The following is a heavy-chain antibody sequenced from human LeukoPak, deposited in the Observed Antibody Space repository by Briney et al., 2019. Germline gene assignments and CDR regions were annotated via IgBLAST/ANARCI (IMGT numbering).Heavy chain of an antibody. J-gene: IGHJ4*02. D-gene: IGHD2-2*01. CDR2: IYSGGST. V-gene: IGHV3-53*01. CDR3: ARSCSSTGCYAYFDY. Sequence: GGSLRLSCAASAFTVSSYYMSWVRQAPGKGLEWVSVIYSGGSTYYADSVKGRFTISRDNSKNTLYLQMNSLRAEDTAVYYCARSCSSTGCYAYFDYWGQGTLVTVSS. CDR1: AFTVSSYY.